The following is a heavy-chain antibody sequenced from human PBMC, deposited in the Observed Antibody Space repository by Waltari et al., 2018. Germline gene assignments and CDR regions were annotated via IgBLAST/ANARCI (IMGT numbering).Heavy chain of an antibody. CDR2: VHRSGRT. Sequence: WWSWVRQAPDKGLEWIGQVHRSGRTNYKPSFASRAIVSLDTSMNQFSLRILSATAADTAVYYCARDLGRGLFLDSWGQGTLVTVSP. D-gene: IGHD2-15*01. V-gene: IGHV4-4*02. CDR3: ARDLGRGLFLDS. J-gene: IGHJ4*02. CDR1: W.